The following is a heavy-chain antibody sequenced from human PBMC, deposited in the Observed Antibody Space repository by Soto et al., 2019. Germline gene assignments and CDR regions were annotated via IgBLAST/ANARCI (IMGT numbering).Heavy chain of an antibody. Sequence: SETLSLTCTVSGGSISSSTYYWGWMRQPPGKGLEWIASFFIGGNTYYNPSLKSRVTISVDTSKNQFSLKLSSVTAADTAVYFCARRQRRDIDAYYWGQGILVTVS. V-gene: IGHV4-39*01. D-gene: IGHD3-10*01. J-gene: IGHJ4*02. CDR3: ARRQRRDIDAYY. CDR2: FFIGGNT. CDR1: GGSISSSTYY.